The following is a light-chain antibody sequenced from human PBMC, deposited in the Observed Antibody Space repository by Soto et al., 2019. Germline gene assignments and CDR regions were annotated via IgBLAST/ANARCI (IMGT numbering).Light chain of an antibody. CDR2: GAS. V-gene: IGKV3-15*01. CDR3: QQYNKWPRT. CDR1: QSVGRN. J-gene: IGKJ1*01. Sequence: EIVMTQSPATLSGSQGERATLSCRASQSVGRNLAWYQQKPGQAPRLLIYGASTRATGIPARFSGSGSGTEFTLTMSSLQAEDFAVYYCQQYNKWPRTFGQGTKVEIK.